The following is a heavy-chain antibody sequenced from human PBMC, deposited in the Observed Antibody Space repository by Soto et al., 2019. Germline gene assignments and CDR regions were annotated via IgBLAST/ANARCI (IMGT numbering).Heavy chain of an antibody. V-gene: IGHV3-53*01. Sequence: EVHLVESGGGLIQPGGSLRLSCAASGFTVGNNYMNWVRQAPGKGLEWVSLMYSGGGTSYADSVKGRFTMSRDSSKNTLYLQLNSLRAEDTAMYYCTTSPSVGVWGQGTTVTVSS. CDR2: MYSGGGT. CDR3: TTSPSVGV. CDR1: GFTVGNNY. D-gene: IGHD6-19*01. J-gene: IGHJ6*02.